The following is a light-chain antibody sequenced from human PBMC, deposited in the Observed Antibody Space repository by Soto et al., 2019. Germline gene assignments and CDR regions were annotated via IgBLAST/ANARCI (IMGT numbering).Light chain of an antibody. V-gene: IGKV3-11*01. CDR3: QQRSNWPLT. J-gene: IGKJ4*01. CDR1: QTVGSY. Sequence: EIVLTQSPATLSLSPGERATLSCRASQTVGSYLDWYQQKPGQAPRLLIYDASNRATGIPARFSGSGSGTDFTLTISSLETEDFAVYYCQQRSNWPLTFGGGTKVEIK. CDR2: DAS.